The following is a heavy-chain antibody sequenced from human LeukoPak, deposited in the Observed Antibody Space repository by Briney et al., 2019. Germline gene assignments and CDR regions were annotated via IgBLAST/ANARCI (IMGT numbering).Heavy chain of an antibody. Sequence: GGSLRLSCAASGFTFSSYAMSWVRQAPGKGLEWVSAISGSGVTTYYADSVKGRFTISRDNSKNTLYLQMNSLRAQDTALYYCAKDRDYYLVGFFDYWGQGTLVTVSS. CDR3: AKDRDYYLVGFFDY. CDR1: GFTFSSYA. CDR2: ISGSGVTT. J-gene: IGHJ4*02. V-gene: IGHV3-23*01. D-gene: IGHD3-10*01.